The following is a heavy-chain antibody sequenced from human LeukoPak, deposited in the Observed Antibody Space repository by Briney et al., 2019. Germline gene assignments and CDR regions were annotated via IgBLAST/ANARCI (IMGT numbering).Heavy chain of an antibody. CDR1: GGSIGSSYYY. D-gene: IGHD3/OR15-3a*01. Sequence: SETLSLTCTVSGGSIGSSYYYWGWIRQPPAKGLEWIGEINDSGSTNYNPSLKSRVTISVDTSKNQFSLKLSSVTAADTAVYYCARSIKKVGTPYYIDYWGQGTQVTVSS. J-gene: IGHJ4*02. CDR2: INDSGST. V-gene: IGHV4-39*07. CDR3: ARSIKKVGTPYYIDY.